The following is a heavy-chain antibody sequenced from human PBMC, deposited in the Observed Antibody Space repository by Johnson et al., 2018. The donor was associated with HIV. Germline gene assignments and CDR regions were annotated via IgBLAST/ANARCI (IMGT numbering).Heavy chain of an antibody. V-gene: IGHV3-66*01. CDR2: IYGGGIT. CDR1: GFTVSSNY. CDR3: AKDQNSHRACDI. D-gene: IGHD4-11*01. J-gene: IGHJ3*02. Sequence: VQLVESGGGLVQPGGSLRLSCAASGFTVSSNYMSWVRQAPGKGLEWVSLIYGGGITYNADSVKGRFTISRDNSKNTLYRQMTSLRAEDTAVYYCAKDQNSHRACDIWGQGTMVTVSS.